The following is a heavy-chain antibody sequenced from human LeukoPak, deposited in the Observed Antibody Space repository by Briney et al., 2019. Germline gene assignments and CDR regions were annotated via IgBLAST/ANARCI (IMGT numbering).Heavy chain of an antibody. Sequence: GGSLRLSCAASGFTFSTYGMHWVRQAPGKGLEWVAFIRYDGSNKYYADSVKGRFTISRDNSKNTLYLQMNSLRAEDTAVYYCAKSSYGSGSYYPDYYYYMDVWGKGTTVTISS. J-gene: IGHJ6*03. D-gene: IGHD3-10*01. CDR2: IRYDGSNK. CDR1: GFTFSTYG. CDR3: AKSSYGSGSYYPDYYYYMDV. V-gene: IGHV3-30*02.